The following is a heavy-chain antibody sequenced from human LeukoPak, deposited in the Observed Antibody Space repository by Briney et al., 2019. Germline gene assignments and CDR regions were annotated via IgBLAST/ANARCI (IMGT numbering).Heavy chain of an antibody. Sequence: GGSLRLSCAASGFTFSSYSMNWVRQAPGKGLEWVSSISGSSSYIYYADSVKGRFTISRDNAKNSLYLQMNSLRAEDTAVYYCARRLAAAARSGIHYYGLDVWGQGTTVTVSS. V-gene: IGHV3-21*01. CDR1: GFTFSSYS. CDR3: ARRLAAAARSGIHYYGLDV. CDR2: ISGSSSYI. D-gene: IGHD6-13*01. J-gene: IGHJ6*02.